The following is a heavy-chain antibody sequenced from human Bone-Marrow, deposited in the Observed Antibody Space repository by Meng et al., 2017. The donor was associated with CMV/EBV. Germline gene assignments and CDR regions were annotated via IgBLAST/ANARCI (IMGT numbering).Heavy chain of an antibody. V-gene: IGHV3-7*01. D-gene: IGHD3-10*01. J-gene: IGHJ4*02. CDR3: ARVDDYSGSGSYYRAFAS. Sequence: LSLTCATSGFPFSNYWMTWVRQAPGKGLEWVANIKQDESEKSYVASVKGRFTISRDNTRNSLHLHMNSLTAEDSAVYYCARVDDYSGSGSYYRAFASWGPGTLVTVSS. CDR2: IKQDESEK. CDR1: GFPFSNYW.